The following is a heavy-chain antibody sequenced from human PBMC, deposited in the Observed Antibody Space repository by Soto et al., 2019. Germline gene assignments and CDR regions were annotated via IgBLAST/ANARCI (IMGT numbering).Heavy chain of an antibody. Sequence: ETLSLTCAVYGGSFSGYYWTWIRQPPGTGLEWIGEINHSGSTNYNPSLKSRVTISVDTSKNQFSLKLTSVTAADTAVYYCARDKITGLFDYWCQGTLVTVS. J-gene: IGHJ4*02. CDR1: GGSFSGYY. V-gene: IGHV4-34*01. D-gene: IGHD2-8*02. CDR3: ARDKITGLFDY. CDR2: INHSGST.